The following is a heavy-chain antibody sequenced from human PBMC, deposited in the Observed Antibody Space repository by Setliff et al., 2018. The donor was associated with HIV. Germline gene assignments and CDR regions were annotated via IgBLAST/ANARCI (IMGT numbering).Heavy chain of an antibody. D-gene: IGHD1-26*01. Sequence: SETLSLTCTVSGGSISSYYWSWIRQPPGKGLEWIGYIYTSGSTNYNPSFKSRVAISVDTSKNQFSLKLSSVTAADTAVYYCARGPGATPSPLPYFDYWGQGTLVTVSS. CDR2: IYTSGST. CDR3: ARGPGATPSPLPYFDY. J-gene: IGHJ4*02. CDR1: GGSISSYY. V-gene: IGHV4-4*08.